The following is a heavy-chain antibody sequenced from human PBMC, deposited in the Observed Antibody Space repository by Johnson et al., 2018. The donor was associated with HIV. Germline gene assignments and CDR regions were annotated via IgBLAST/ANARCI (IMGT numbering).Heavy chain of an antibody. CDR3: ARGRDQYLAGGGFDI. Sequence: QVQLVESGGGVVQPGRSLRLSCAASGFTFSSYAMHWVRQAPGKGLEWVAVISYDGSNKYYADSVKGRFTISRDNSKNMLYLQMNSLRGEDTAVYYCARGRDQYLAGGGFDIWGPGTMVTVSS. CDR1: GFTFSSYA. D-gene: IGHD2-15*01. CDR2: ISYDGSNK. V-gene: IGHV3-30-3*01. J-gene: IGHJ3*02.